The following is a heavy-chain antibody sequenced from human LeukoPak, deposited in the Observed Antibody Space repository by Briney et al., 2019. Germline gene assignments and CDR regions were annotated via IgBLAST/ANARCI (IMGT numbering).Heavy chain of an antibody. D-gene: IGHD1-26*01. J-gene: IGHJ4*02. Sequence: GGSLRPSCAASGFTFSSYAMSRVRQAPGKGLEWVSAISGSGGSTYYADSVKGRFTISRDNSKNTLYLQMNSLRAEDTAVYYCAKVESGSYFSAWDYWGQGTLVTVSS. CDR3: AKVESGSYFSAWDY. CDR2: ISGSGGST. V-gene: IGHV3-23*01. CDR1: GFTFSSYA.